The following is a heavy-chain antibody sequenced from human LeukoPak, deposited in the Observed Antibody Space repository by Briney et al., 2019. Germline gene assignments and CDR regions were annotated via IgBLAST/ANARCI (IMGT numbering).Heavy chain of an antibody. J-gene: IGHJ6*02. D-gene: IGHD2/OR15-2a*01. CDR2: IGASGGGT. CDR1: EFTFSSYA. V-gene: IGHV3-23*01. CDR3: AKYVSAKGPPYALDV. Sequence: GGSLRLSCAASEFTFSSYAMQWVRQAPGKGLDWVSGIGASGGGTWYADSVKGRFTISRDNSKNTLYLQMNSMRDEDTAVYYCAKYVSAKGPPYALDVWGQGTTVTVSS.